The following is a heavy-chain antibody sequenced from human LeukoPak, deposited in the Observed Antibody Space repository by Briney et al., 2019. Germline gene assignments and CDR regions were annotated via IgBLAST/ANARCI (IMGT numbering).Heavy chain of an antibody. CDR2: TYYSGST. V-gene: IGHV4-39*01. Sequence: PSETLSLTCTVSGGSISSSSYYWGWIRQPPGKGLEWIGSTYYSGSTYYNPSLKSRVTISVDTSKNQFSLKLRSVTAADTAVYYCARLCGGDCYSLFDYWGQGTLVTVSS. J-gene: IGHJ4*02. CDR1: GGSISSSSYY. CDR3: ARLCGGDCYSLFDY. D-gene: IGHD2-21*01.